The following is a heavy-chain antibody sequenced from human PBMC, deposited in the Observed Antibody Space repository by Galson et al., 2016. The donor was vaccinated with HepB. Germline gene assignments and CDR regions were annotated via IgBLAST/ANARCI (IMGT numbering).Heavy chain of an antibody. J-gene: IGHJ6*02. V-gene: IGHV1-18*01. Sequence: SVKVSCKASGYTLTSYGISWVRQAPGQGLEWMGWISAYNGDTNYAQKSQGRVTLTTDTSTTTVYMELRSLGSDDTAVYYCARKPPGGALDVWGQGTTVTVSS. CDR2: ISAYNGDT. D-gene: IGHD3-16*01. CDR3: ARKPPGGALDV. CDR1: GYTLTSYG.